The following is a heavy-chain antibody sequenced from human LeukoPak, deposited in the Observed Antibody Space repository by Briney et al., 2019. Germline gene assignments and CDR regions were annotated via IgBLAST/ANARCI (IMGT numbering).Heavy chain of an antibody. D-gene: IGHD2-15*01. Sequence: SVKVSCKASGGTFSSYAISWVRQAPGQGLEWMGRIIPILGIANYAQKFQGRVTITADKSTSTAYMELSSLRSDDTAVYYCARDPTVVMVAATPFDYWGQGTLVTVSS. CDR2: IIPILGIA. CDR3: ARDPTVVMVAATPFDY. V-gene: IGHV1-69*04. CDR1: GGTFSSYA. J-gene: IGHJ4*02.